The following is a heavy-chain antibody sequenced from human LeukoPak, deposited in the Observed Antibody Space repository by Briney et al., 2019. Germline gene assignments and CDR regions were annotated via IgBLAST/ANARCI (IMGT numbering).Heavy chain of an antibody. CDR1: GFSFRTYG. V-gene: IGHV3-30*02. CDR2: IRFDGSNI. CDR3: ARRPAVAGLFDY. Sequence: GGSLRLSCAASGFSFRTYGMHWVRQAPGKGLEWVTYIRFDGSNIYYAEAVKGRFTISRDNSKNTLFLQMNRLRADDTAVYYCARRPAVAGLFDYWGRGTLVTISS. D-gene: IGHD6-19*01. J-gene: IGHJ4*02.